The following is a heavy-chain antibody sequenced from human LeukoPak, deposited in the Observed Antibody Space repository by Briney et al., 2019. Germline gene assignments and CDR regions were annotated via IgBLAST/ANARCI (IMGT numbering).Heavy chain of an antibody. CDR3: ARERNYGKYFFDY. D-gene: IGHD4-11*01. CDR2: ISAYNGDT. J-gene: IGHJ4*02. V-gene: IGHV1-18*01. CDR1: GYTFITYV. Sequence: ASVKVSCKASGYTFITYVITWVRQAPGQGLEWMGSISAYNGDTTYSQKVRGRVTLTTDTSTNTAYMELRSLSSDDTAVYFCARERNYGKYFFDYWGQGTLVTVSS.